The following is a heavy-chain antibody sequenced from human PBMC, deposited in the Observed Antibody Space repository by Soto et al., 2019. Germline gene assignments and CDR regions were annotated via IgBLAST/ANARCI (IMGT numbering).Heavy chain of an antibody. D-gene: IGHD3-22*01. CDR1: GGSISSYY. J-gene: IGHJ4*02. CDR3: ARAVRYYDSSGYYSSSPFDY. CDR2: IYTSGST. Sequence: QVQLQESGPGLVKPSETLSLTCTVSGGSISSYYWSWIRQPAGKGLEWIGRIYTSGSTNYNPSLKSRFTMAVDTSKNQFSLKLSAVTAADTAVYYCARAVRYYDSSGYYSSSPFDYWGQGTLVTVSS. V-gene: IGHV4-4*07.